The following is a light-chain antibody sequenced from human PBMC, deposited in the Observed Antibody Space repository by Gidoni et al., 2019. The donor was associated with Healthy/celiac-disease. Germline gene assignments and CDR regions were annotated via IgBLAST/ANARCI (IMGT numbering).Light chain of an antibody. CDR3: QQYGSSPRGT. CDR1: QSVSSSY. V-gene: IGKV3-20*01. J-gene: IGKJ1*01. CDR2: GAS. Sequence: EMVLTQSPGTLSLSPGERATLSCRASQSVSSSYLAWYQQKPGQAPRLLIYGASSRATGIPARFSGSGSGTDFTLTISRLEPEDFAVYYCQQYGSSPRGTFGQGTKVEIK.